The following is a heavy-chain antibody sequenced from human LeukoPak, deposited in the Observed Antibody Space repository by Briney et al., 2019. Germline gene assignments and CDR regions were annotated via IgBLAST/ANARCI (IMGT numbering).Heavy chain of an antibody. J-gene: IGHJ4*02. CDR2: IRSKAYGGTT. D-gene: IGHD2-8*01. V-gene: IGHV3-49*03. Sequence: GGSLGLSCTASGFTFGDYAMSWFRQAPGKGPEWVGFIRSKAYGGTTEYAASVKGRFTISRDDSKSIAYLQMNSLKTEDTAVYYCTRDSVYCTNGVCYPDSNFDYWGQGTLVTVSS. CDR1: GFTFGDYA. CDR3: TRDSVYCTNGVCYPDSNFDY.